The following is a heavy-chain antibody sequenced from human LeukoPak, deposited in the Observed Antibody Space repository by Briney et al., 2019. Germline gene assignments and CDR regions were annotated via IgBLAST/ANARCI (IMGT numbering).Heavy chain of an antibody. CDR1: GGSSSGYY. Sequence: PSETLSLTCAVYGGSSSGYYWSWIRQPPGKGLEWIGEINHSGSTNYNPSLKSRVTISVDTSKNQFSLKLSSVTAADTAVYYCARLLGGYSYGYRGYFDYWGQGTLVTVSS. J-gene: IGHJ4*02. V-gene: IGHV4-34*01. D-gene: IGHD5-18*01. CDR2: INHSGST. CDR3: ARLLGGYSYGYRGYFDY.